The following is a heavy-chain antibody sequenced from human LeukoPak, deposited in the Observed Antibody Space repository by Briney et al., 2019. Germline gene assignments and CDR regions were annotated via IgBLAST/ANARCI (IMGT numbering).Heavy chain of an antibody. Sequence: GGSLRLSCVASGFPFSDHCMDWARQAPGKAPEWVWRIRDKGEAPTTEYAASVKGRFTISRGDSPHSLFLQMIRLKIENTAVYYWARRIGTASDCWGQGTLVTVS. CDR3: ARRIGTASDC. J-gene: IGHJ4*02. CDR2: IRDKGEAPTT. CDR1: GFPFSDHC. D-gene: IGHD2-21*02. V-gene: IGHV3-72*01.